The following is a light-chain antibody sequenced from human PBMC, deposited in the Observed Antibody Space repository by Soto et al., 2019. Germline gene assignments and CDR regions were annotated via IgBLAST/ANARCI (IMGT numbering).Light chain of an antibody. V-gene: IGKV1-39*01. CDR1: EDINLF. CDR3: QQRFATPRT. J-gene: IGKJ1*01. Sequence: IQLTQTTSSLSASVGDTVTVIFQASEDINLFLNVYQQQPGKAPQVLIYSASHLQRGVPSRFSGSGAGTYFTLTISSLQPEDFATDYCQQRFATPRTFGQGTKVDIK. CDR2: SAS.